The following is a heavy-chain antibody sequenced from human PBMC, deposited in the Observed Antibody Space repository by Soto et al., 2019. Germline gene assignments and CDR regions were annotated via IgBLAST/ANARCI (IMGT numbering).Heavy chain of an antibody. Sequence: PGGSLRLSCAASGFTFSSSAMSWVRQASGKGLEWVSAISGSGGSTYYADSVKSRFTISRDNSKNTLYLQMNSLRAEDTAVYYCAKSFVYCSSTSRHDAFDFWGQGTMVTGS. V-gene: IGHV3-23*01. CDR2: ISGSGGST. D-gene: IGHD2-2*01. J-gene: IGHJ3*01. CDR3: AKSFVYCSSTSRHDAFDF. CDR1: GFTFSSSA.